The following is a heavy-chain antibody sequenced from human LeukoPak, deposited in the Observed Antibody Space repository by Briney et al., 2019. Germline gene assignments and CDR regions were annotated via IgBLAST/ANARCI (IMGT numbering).Heavy chain of an antibody. Sequence: PGGSLRLSCAASGFTFSNAWMSWVRQAPGKGLEWVGRIKSKTEGGTTDYAAPVKGRFTISRDDSKNTLYLQMNSLKTEDTAVYYCTSVTSAGEYYYYYYMDVWGKGTTVTVSS. D-gene: IGHD4-17*01. J-gene: IGHJ6*03. V-gene: IGHV3-15*01. CDR1: GFTFSNAW. CDR2: IKSKTEGGTT. CDR3: TSVTSAGEYYYYYYMDV.